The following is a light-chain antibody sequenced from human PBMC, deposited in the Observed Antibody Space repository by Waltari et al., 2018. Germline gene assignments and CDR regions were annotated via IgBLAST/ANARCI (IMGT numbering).Light chain of an antibody. J-gene: IGLJ3*02. V-gene: IGLV1-36*01. CDR2: YDD. CDR3: EAWDDSLDGWV. CDR1: YSNIGTHG. Sequence: QSVLTQPPSVSEAPRQRVTISCSGSYSNIGTHGVNWYQLVPGKTPRLVIYYDDLVRSGVSERFSGSRSGTSAYLAIRGLQPEDEAEYFCEAWDDSLDGWVFGGGTKLTVL.